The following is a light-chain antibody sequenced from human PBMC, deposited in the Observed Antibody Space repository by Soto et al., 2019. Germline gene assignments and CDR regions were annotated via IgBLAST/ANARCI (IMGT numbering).Light chain of an antibody. V-gene: IGKV1-9*01. Sequence: DIQLTQSPSFLSSSVGDRVTISCRASQGISIHLAWYQQKPGKAPKLLIYAASSRATGIPDRFSGSGSGTDFTLTISRLEPEDFAVYYCQQYDKWFSITFGQGTRLEIK. CDR3: QQYDKWFSIT. CDR1: QGISIH. J-gene: IGKJ5*01. CDR2: AAS.